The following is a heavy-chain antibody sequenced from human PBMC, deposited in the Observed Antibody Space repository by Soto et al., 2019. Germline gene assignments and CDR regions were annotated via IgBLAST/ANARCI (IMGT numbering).Heavy chain of an antibody. D-gene: IGHD1-26*01. V-gene: IGHV3-15*07. J-gene: IGHJ4*02. CDR2: IKSKTDGGTT. CDR3: ATDSGRTKIIVRFDY. Sequence: GGSLRLSCAASGFTFSNAWINWVRQAPGKGLEWVGRIKSKTDGGTTDYAEPVKGRFAISRDDSNNMVYLQMNSLKIEDTAVYYCATDSGRTKIIVRFDYWGQGTLVTVSS. CDR1: GFTFSNAW.